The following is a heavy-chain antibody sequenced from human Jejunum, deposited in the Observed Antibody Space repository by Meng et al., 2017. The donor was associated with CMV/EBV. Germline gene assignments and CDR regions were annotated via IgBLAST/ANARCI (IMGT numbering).Heavy chain of an antibody. Sequence: QVQLVQSGAEVKKSGASVKVSCKASEYTFTDWCIYWVRQAPGQGLEWMGRINPNSGGTNYAQKFRGRLTITADASTGTSYMELTSLTSEDTAVYYCARGFLNGYQPFDYWGQGTLVTVSS. CDR3: ARGFLNGYQPFDY. CDR2: INPNSGGT. V-gene: IGHV1-2*06. CDR1: EYTFTDWC. D-gene: IGHD5-24*01. J-gene: IGHJ4*02.